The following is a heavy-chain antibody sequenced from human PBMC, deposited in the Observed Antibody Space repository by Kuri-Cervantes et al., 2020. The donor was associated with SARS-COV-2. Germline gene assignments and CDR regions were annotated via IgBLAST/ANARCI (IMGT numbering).Heavy chain of an antibody. CDR3: ARVGRYCSGGSCYAWVSNHYYGMDV. CDR2: INHSGST. V-gene: IGHV4-34*01. CDR1: GGSFSGYY. D-gene: IGHD2-15*01. J-gene: IGHJ6*02. Sequence: SQTLSLTCAVYGGSFSGYYWSWIRQPPGKGLEWIGEINHSGSTNYNPSLKSRVTISVDTSKNQFSLKLSSVTAADTAVYYLARVGRYCSGGSCYAWVSNHYYGMDVWGQGTTVTVSS.